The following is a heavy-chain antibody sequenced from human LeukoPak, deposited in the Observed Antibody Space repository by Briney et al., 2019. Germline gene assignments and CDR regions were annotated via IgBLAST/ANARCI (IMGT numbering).Heavy chain of an antibody. Sequence: GRSLRLSCAASGFTFTSYTMHWVRQAPGKGLEWVAATSYDGTNKYYADSVKGRFTISRDNSKNTLYLQMNSLRAEDTAVYFCARKSLWFKYYDSWGQGMLVTVS. V-gene: IGHV3-30*04. D-gene: IGHD2/OR15-2a*01. CDR3: ARKSLWFKYYDS. CDR1: GFTFTSYT. CDR2: TSYDGTNK. J-gene: IGHJ4*02.